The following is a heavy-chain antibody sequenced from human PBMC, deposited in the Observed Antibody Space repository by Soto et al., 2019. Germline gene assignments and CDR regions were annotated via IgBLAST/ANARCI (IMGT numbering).Heavy chain of an antibody. V-gene: IGHV4-39*01. CDR2: IYYSGST. CDR1: GGSISSSSYY. D-gene: IGHD2-21*02. Sequence: PSETLSLTCTVSGGSISSSSYYWGWIRQPPGKGLEWIGSIYYSGSTYYNPSLKSRVTISVDTSKNQFSLKLSSVTAADTAVYYCERHEFSVVTTGTYYFDYWGQGTLVTVPQ. CDR3: ERHEFSVVTTGTYYFDY. J-gene: IGHJ4*02.